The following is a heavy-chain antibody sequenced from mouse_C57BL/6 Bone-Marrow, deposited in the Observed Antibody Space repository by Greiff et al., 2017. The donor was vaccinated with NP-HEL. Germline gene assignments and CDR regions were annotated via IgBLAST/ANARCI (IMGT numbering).Heavy chain of an antibody. CDR1: GYTFTDYY. D-gene: IGHD2-4*01. CDR3: ARRGTFYYDYDWFAY. CDR2: INPYNGGT. J-gene: IGHJ3*01. V-gene: IGHV1-19*01. Sequence: VQLQQSGPVLVKPGASVKMSCKASGYTFTDYYMNWVKQSHGKSLEWIGVINPYNGGTSYNQKFKGKATLTVDKSSSTAYMELNSLTSEDSAVYYCARRGTFYYDYDWFAYWGQGTLVTVSA.